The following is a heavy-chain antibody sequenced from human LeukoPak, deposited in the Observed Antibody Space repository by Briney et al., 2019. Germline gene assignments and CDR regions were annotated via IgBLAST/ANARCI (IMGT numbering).Heavy chain of an antibody. J-gene: IGHJ4*02. V-gene: IGHV3-73*01. CDR2: IKSKGNSYAT. CDR1: AFTFSDSA. D-gene: IGHD3-3*01. CDR3: TTDFWSGYHIPY. Sequence: GGAPKLSCAASAFTFSDSAVHWVRQASGKGLDWVGRIKSKGNSYATAYAASVNGRFTIARDALKSTAYLQMNSLKTEDTAFYYCTTDFWSGYHIPYWGQETLVSVSS.